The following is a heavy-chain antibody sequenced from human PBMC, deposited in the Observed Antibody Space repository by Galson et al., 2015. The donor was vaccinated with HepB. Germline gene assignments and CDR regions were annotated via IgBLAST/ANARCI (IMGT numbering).Heavy chain of an antibody. CDR1: GFTFSTYA. CDR2: ISGGGVSA. D-gene: IGHD3-10*01. Sequence: SLRLSCAASGFTFSTYAMSWVRQAPGKGLEWVSAISGGGVSAYYTDSVKGRFTISRDNSKNTLYLQMNSLKAEDTAVYYCATYSSGNYYKPFDYWGQGILVTVSS. J-gene: IGHJ4*02. CDR3: ATYSSGNYYKPFDY. V-gene: IGHV3-23*01.